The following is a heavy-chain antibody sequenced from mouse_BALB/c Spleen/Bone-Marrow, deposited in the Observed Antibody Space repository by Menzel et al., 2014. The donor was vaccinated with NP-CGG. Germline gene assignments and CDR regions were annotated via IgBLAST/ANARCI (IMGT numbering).Heavy chain of an antibody. D-gene: IGHD2-4*01. CDR1: GYTFTSYW. J-gene: IGHJ3*01. CDR2: INPSTGYT. Sequence: QVQLKQSGAELAKPGASGKVSCKASGYTFTSYWMHWVKRRPGQGLEWIGYINPSTGYTEYNQKFKDKATLTAVKSSTTAYMQLRSLTSEDSAVYYCARDDYDAIAYWGQGTLVTVSA. CDR3: ARDDYDAIAY. V-gene: IGHV1-7*01.